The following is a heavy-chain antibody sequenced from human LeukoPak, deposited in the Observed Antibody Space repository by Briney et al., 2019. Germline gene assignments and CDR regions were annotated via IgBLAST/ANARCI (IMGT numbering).Heavy chain of an antibody. Sequence: ASVKVSCKASGYTFTSYGINWVRQAPGQGLEWMGWISAYNGNTHYVQKLQGRVTMTTDTSTSTAYMELRSLRSDDTAVYYCGRGRSWGGGDYFDYWGQGTLVTVSS. D-gene: IGHD3-16*01. V-gene: IGHV1-18*01. CDR2: ISAYNGNT. J-gene: IGHJ4*02. CDR3: GRGRSWGGGDYFDY. CDR1: GYTFTSYG.